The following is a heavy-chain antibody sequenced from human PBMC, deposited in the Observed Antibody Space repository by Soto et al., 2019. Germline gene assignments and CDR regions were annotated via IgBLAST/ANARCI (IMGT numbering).Heavy chain of an antibody. CDR2: IWYDGSNK. Sequence: PGGSLRLSCAASGFTFSSYGMHWVRQAPGKGLEWVAVIWYDGSNKYYADSVKGRFTISRDNSKNTLYLQMNSLRAEDTAVYYCARDRARVLESNNAFDIWGQGTMVTVSS. D-gene: IGHD3-3*01. CDR3: ARDRARVLESNNAFDI. V-gene: IGHV3-33*01. J-gene: IGHJ3*02. CDR1: GFTFSSYG.